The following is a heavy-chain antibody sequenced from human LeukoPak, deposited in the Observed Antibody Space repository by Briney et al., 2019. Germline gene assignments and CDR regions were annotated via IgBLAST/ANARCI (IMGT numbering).Heavy chain of an antibody. CDR3: ARIMLGYFDY. CDR1: GFTFSSYA. V-gene: IGHV4-59*01. CDR2: IYYSGSA. Sequence: GSLRLSCAASGFTFSSYAMSWVRQPPGKGLEWIGDIYYSGSASYNPSLKSRVTISVDTSKNQFSLKLNSVTAADTAMYYCARIMLGYFDYWGQGNLVTVSS. D-gene: IGHD2-8*01. J-gene: IGHJ4*02.